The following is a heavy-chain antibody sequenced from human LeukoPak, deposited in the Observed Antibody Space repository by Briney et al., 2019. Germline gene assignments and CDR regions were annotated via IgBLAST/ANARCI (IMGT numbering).Heavy chain of an antibody. CDR2: TYYRSKWYH. CDR1: GDSVFSNSAG. J-gene: IGHJ6*02. CDR3: ARDLDAGMDV. V-gene: IGHV6-1*01. Sequence: SQTLSLTCGISGDSVFSNSAGWNWIRQSPSKGLEWLGRTYYRSKWYHEYAVSVRSRISINPDTSKNQSSLQLNSVTPEDTAVYHCARDLDAGMDVWGQGTTVTVSS. D-gene: IGHD1-1*01.